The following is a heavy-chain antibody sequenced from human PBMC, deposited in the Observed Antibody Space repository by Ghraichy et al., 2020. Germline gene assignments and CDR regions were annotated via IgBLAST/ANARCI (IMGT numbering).Heavy chain of an antibody. V-gene: IGHV4-39*01. Sequence: SETLSLTCTVSGDSISSNTYYWGWIRQPPGKGLEWIGTIFYTGSTYNNPSLKSRVTISVDTSKNQFSLKLSSVTASDTAVYYCARRKIPHYFDYWGQGTLVTVSS. CDR3: ARRKIPHYFDY. CDR2: IFYTGST. CDR1: GDSISSNTYY. J-gene: IGHJ4*02.